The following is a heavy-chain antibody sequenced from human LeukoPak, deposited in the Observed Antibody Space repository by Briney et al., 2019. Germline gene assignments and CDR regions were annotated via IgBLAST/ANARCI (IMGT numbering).Heavy chain of an antibody. CDR1: GFSFSSYW. V-gene: IGHV3-7*03. CDR3: ARDSGWFRFDS. Sequence: GGSLRLSCAASGFSFSSYWMTWVRQAPGKGLEWVANIKEDGSDRYYVDSVKGRFTISRDNAKNSLYLQMNSLRAEDTAVYYCARDSGWFRFDSWGQGTLVTVSS. D-gene: IGHD6-13*01. CDR2: IKEDGSDR. J-gene: IGHJ4*02.